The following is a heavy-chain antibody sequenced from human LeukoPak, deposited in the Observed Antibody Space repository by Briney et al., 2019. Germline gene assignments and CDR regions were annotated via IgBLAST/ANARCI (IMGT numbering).Heavy chain of an antibody. CDR1: GGSISSYY. V-gene: IGHV4-4*07. CDR3: ARDRAAAGYPYWYFDL. J-gene: IGHJ2*01. CDR2: IYTSGST. Sequence: SETLSLTCTVSGGSISSYYWSWIRQPAGKGLEWIGRIYTSGSTNYNPSLKSRVTMSVDTSKNQFSLKLSSVTAADTAVYYCARDRAAAGYPYWYFDLWGRGTLVTVSS. D-gene: IGHD6-13*01.